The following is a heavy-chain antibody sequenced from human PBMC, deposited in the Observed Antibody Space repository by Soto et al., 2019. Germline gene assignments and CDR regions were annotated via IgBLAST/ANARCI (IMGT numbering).Heavy chain of an antibody. CDR2: IWHDGSDR. D-gene: IGHD2-15*01. CDR3: GREAIVASPAPQNGVAP. J-gene: IGHJ5*02. CDR1: GFTFSRYG. V-gene: IGHV3-33*01. Sequence: QVQLVESGGGVVQPGTSLRLSCAASGFTFSRYGMHWVRQAPGKGLEWVAVIWHDGSDRYYVDSVKGRFTISRDNSKNTRDLQRNSLRAEATAVYYWGREAIVASPAPQNGVAPGGQGPLVVVSS.